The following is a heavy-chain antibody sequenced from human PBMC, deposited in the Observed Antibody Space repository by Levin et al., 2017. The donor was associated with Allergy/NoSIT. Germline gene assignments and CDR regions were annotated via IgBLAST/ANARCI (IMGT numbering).Heavy chain of an antibody. CDR1: GASISGYY. V-gene: IGHV4-59*08. Sequence: TSETLSLTCTVSGASISGYYWSWIRQPPQKRLEWIGLIHYSGFTNYNPSIKSRVTISVDTSKNQVSLKLTSVTAADTAVYHCARHRVGLDFDYWGQGTLVTVSS. CDR3: ARHRVGLDFDY. J-gene: IGHJ4*02. CDR2: IHYSGFT. D-gene: IGHD1-26*01.